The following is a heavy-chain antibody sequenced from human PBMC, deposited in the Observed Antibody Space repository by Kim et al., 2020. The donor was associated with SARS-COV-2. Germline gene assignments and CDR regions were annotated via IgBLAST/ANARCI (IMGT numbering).Heavy chain of an antibody. Sequence: GGSLRLSCVASGFTFSRHGMHWLRQVPGKGLEWVAVMSYDGGSISYADSVKGRFTISRDNAKNTLYLQMNTLRAEDTAVYYCAKVSVPNWRSGYFDYWGQGTLVTVSS. CDR1: GFTFSRHG. CDR2: MSYDGGSI. J-gene: IGHJ4*02. V-gene: IGHV3-30*18. D-gene: IGHD1-1*01. CDR3: AKVSVPNWRSGYFDY.